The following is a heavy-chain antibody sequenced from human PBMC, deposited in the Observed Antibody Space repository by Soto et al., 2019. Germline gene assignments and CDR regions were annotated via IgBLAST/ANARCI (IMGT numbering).Heavy chain of an antibody. J-gene: IGHJ4*02. CDR3: ATRGTQGRWLEFADY. CDR1: GGTFSSLG. D-gene: IGHD5-12*01. CDR2: IIPISGRT. V-gene: IGHV1-69*01. Sequence: QVQLVQSGAEVKRPGSSVKVSCEASGGTFSSLGFMWVRQAPGQGLEWMGGIIPISGRTTFAPKFLGRVTITADESTRTTYMELTALTSDDTAIYYCATRGTQGRWLEFADYWGQGTLVTVSS.